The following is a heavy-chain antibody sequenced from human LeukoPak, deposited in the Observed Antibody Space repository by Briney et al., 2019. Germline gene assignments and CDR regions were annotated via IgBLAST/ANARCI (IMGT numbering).Heavy chain of an antibody. Sequence: ASVKVSCKASGYTFTGYYMHWVRQAPGQGLEWMGWINPNSGGTNYAQKFQGRVTMTRDTSISTAYMGLSRLLSDDTAVYYCARDASSTSCCDGFDIWGQGTMVTVSS. V-gene: IGHV1-2*02. D-gene: IGHD2-2*01. CDR3: ARDASSTSCCDGFDI. CDR2: INPNSGGT. J-gene: IGHJ3*02. CDR1: GYTFTGYY.